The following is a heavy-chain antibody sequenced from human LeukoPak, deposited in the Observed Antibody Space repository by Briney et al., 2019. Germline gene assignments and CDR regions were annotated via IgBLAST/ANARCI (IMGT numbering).Heavy chain of an antibody. CDR2: IKQDATEK. Sequence: GGSLRLSCAASGFTFTIFGLNWVRQAPGKGPEWVANIKQDATEKHYVDSVKGRFTISRDNAKNSLYLQMNSLRAEDTAVYYCARNKRGDYWGQGTLVTVSS. D-gene: IGHD1/OR15-1a*01. CDR3: ARNKRGDY. CDR1: GFTFTIFG. J-gene: IGHJ4*02. V-gene: IGHV3-7*01.